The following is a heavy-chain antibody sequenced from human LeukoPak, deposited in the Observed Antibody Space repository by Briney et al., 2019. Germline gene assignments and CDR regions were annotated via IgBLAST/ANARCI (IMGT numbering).Heavy chain of an antibody. Sequence: ASVRVSCKTSGYRFTKYGISWVRQAPGQGLEWMGWINPADGNTTSARKFHGRLIMTTDTSTNTAHMEMRGLRSDDTAVYYCASKLVFDYWGQGTLVSVSS. V-gene: IGHV1-18*04. CDR3: ASKLVFDY. J-gene: IGHJ4*02. CDR1: GYRFTKYG. CDR2: INPADGNT.